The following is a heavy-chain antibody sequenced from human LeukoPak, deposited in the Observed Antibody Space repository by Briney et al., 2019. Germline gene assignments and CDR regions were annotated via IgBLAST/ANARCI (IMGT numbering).Heavy chain of an antibody. V-gene: IGHV3-11*04. J-gene: IGHJ4*02. CDR1: GFTFSDYY. D-gene: IGHD3-22*01. Sequence: PGGSLRLSCAASGFTFSDYYMSWIRQAPGKGLEWVSYMSTSDSPIYYTDSVKGRFTISRDNAKNSLYLQMNSLRAEDTAVYYCARDLRSSGYYAFDYWGQGTLVTVSS. CDR2: MSTSDSPI. CDR3: ARDLRSSGYYAFDY.